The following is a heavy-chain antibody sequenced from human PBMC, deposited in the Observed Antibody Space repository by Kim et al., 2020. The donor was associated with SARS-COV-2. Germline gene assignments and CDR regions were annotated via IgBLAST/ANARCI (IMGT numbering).Heavy chain of an antibody. V-gene: IGHV1-69*04. D-gene: IGHD6-19*01. J-gene: IGHJ4*02. CDR3: ARDRIAVAGTYFDY. Sequence: AQKFQGGVTITADKSTSTAYMELSSLRSEDTAVYYCARDRIAVAGTYFDYWGQGTLVTVSS.